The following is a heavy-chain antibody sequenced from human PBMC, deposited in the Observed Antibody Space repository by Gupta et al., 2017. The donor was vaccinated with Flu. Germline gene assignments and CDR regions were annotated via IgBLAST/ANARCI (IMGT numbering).Heavy chain of an antibody. CDR3: AKVKIWNYVLDY. V-gene: IGHV3-23*01. D-gene: IGHD1-7*01. J-gene: IGHJ4*02. CDR2: ISGSGGST. Sequence: EVQLLESGGGLVQPGGSLRLSCAASGFTFSRYAMSWVRQAPGKGLEWVSAISGSGGSTYYADSVKGRFTISRDNSKNTLYLQMNSLRAEDTAVYYCAKVKIWNYVLDYWGQGTLVTVSS. CDR1: GFTFSRYA.